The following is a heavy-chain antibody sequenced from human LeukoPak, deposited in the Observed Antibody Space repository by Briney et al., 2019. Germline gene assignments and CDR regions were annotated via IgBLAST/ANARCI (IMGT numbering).Heavy chain of an antibody. CDR1: GGSISSYY. CDR2: IYYSGST. J-gene: IGHJ4*02. Sequence: SETLSLTCTVSGGSISSYYWSWIRQPPGKGLEWIGYIYYSGSTNYNPSLKSRVTISVDTSKNQFSLKLSSVPAADTAVYYCAANYYDSSGYDNWGQGTLVTVSS. V-gene: IGHV4-59*08. D-gene: IGHD3-22*01. CDR3: AANYYDSSGYDN.